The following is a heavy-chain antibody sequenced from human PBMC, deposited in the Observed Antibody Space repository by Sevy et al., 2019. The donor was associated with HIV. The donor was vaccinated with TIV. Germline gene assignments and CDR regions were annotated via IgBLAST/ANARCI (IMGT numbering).Heavy chain of an antibody. J-gene: IGHJ3*02. CDR1: GYTFTGYY. V-gene: IGHV1-2*02. CDR2: INPNSGGP. Sequence: ASVKVSCKASGYTFTGYYMHWVRQAPGQGLEWMGWINPNSGGPNYAQKFQGRVTMTRDTSISTAYMELSTLTSDDTAVHYCARGGVTMVRDLDAFEIWGQGTMVTVSS. CDR3: ARGGVTMVRDLDAFEI. D-gene: IGHD3-10*01.